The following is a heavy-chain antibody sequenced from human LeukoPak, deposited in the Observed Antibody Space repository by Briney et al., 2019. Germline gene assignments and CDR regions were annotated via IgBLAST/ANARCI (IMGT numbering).Heavy chain of an antibody. D-gene: IGHD4-17*01. CDR1: GFTFNTFG. Sequence: GRSLRLSCAASGFTFNTFGMHWVRQAPGRGLEWVAVIWSDGSYKYYADSVKGRFTISRDDSKNTLYLEMNSLRAEDTAVYYCARSTTVTTNNWFDPWGQGTLVTVSS. V-gene: IGHV3-33*01. CDR3: ARSTTVTTNNWFDP. J-gene: IGHJ5*02. CDR2: IWSDGSYK.